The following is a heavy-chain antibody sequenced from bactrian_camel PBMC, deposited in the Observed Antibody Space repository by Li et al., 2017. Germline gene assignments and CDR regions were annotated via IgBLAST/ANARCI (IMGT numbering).Heavy chain of an antibody. V-gene: IGHV3S40*01. J-gene: IGHJ6*01. D-gene: IGHD7*01. CDR3: ATSLTDNWLRGFGY. CDR2: IGIAGTT. CDR1: GFTFSYYE. Sequence: VQLVESGGGSVQAGGSLRLTCAASGFTFSYYEMAWVRQAPGKGLEWVSAIGIAGTTYYADSVKGRFTISRDNLQMNSLRSEDTGLYYCATSLTDNWLRGFGYWGQGTQVTVS.